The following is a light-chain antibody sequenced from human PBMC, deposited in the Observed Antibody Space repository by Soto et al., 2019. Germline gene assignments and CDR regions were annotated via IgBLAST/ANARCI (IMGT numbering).Light chain of an antibody. J-gene: IGLJ1*01. Sequence: QSALTQPPSVSGAPGQRVTISCTGSSSNIGAGFDVHWYQHLPGTAPKLLIYGSNNRPSGVPDRFSGSKSGTSASLAITGLRAEDEADYYCQSYDSSLSVRYVFGTGTKVTVL. CDR2: GSN. CDR1: SSNIGAGFD. CDR3: QSYDSSLSVRYV. V-gene: IGLV1-40*01.